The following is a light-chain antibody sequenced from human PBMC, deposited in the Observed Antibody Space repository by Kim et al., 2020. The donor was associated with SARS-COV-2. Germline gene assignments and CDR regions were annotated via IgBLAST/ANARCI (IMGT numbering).Light chain of an antibody. CDR2: AAA. CDR1: QGIIND. V-gene: IGKV1-6*01. CDR3: LQVYNYPFT. J-gene: IGKJ4*01. Sequence: ASGGDRGATDCRAGQGIINDFGGYHQRQGRAPQHLIYAAATSQRGGLPRFSGSGSGTDFTPIISSLQPEDVATYYCLQVYNYPFTFGGGTKVDIK.